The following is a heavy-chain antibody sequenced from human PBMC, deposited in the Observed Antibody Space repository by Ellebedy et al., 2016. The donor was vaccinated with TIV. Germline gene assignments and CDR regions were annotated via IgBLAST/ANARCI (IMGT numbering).Heavy chain of an antibody. CDR3: ARYISGSGFHH. V-gene: IGHV1-8*02. CDR2: MNPHGNT. CDR1: RDTFTNFD. D-gene: IGHD5-18*01. J-gene: IGHJ4*02. Sequence: ASVKVSCXASRDTFTNFDINWVRQAAGQGLEWMGWMNPHGNTGYAQKFLGRVTLSRDTSISTAYMELSSLRSEDTAVYYCARYISGSGFHHWGQGTLVTVSS.